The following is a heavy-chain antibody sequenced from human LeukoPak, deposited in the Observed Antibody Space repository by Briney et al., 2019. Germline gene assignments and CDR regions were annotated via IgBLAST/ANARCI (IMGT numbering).Heavy chain of an antibody. V-gene: IGHV3-7*01. CDR2: IKQDGSEK. CDR1: GFSFSDYW. CDR3: ARGWNYAFRFDY. Sequence: GGSLRLSXAASGFSFSDYWMTWVRQAPGKGLEWVAHIKQDGSEKYYVDSIKGRFTISRDNAKNLVYLQMNSLRADDTAVYYCARGWNYAFRFDYWGQGTLVTVSS. D-gene: IGHD3-3*01. J-gene: IGHJ4*02.